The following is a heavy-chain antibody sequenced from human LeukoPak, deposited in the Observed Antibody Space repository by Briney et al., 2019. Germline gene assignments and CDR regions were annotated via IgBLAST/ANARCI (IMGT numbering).Heavy chain of an antibody. J-gene: IGHJ4*02. CDR3: AKAYLVY. V-gene: IGHV3-21*01. Sequence: GGSLRLSCAASGFTFSSYSMNWVRQAPGKGLEWVSSISSSSSYIYYADSVKGRFTISRDNSKNTLYLQVNSLRAEDTAVYYCAKAYLVYWGQGTLVTVSS. CDR2: ISSSSSYI. CDR1: GFTFSSYS.